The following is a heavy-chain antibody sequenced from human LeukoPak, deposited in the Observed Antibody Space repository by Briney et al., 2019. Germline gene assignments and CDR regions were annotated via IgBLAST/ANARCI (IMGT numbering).Heavy chain of an antibody. Sequence: PGGSLRLSCAASGFTFDDYGMSWVRQAPGKGLEWVSGINWNGGSTGYADSVKGRFTISRDNAKNSLYLQMNSLRAEDTALYHCARARGDFPGYGGHAFDIWGQGTMVTVSS. CDR2: INWNGGST. V-gene: IGHV3-20*01. J-gene: IGHJ3*02. D-gene: IGHD5-12*01. CDR3: ARARGDFPGYGGHAFDI. CDR1: GFTFDDYG.